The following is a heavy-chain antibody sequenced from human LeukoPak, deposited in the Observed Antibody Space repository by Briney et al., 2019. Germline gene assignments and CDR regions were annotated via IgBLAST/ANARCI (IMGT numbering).Heavy chain of an antibody. D-gene: IGHD3-10*01. CDR1: GFAFSSSW. J-gene: IGHJ3*02. CDR3: VRDLRGPDI. V-gene: IGHV3-7*01. CDR2: MKPDGSEK. Sequence: SGGSLRLSCAASGFAFSSSWMSWVRQAPGKGLEWVANMKPDGSEKYYVDSVRGRFTTSRDNAKYSLYLQLNSPRAEDTAVYYCVRDLRGPDIWGQGTTVTVSS.